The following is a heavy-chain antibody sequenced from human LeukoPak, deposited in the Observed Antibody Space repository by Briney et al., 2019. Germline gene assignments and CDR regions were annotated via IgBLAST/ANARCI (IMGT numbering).Heavy chain of an antibody. CDR3: ARDATVTTNWFDP. J-gene: IGHJ5*02. CDR2: INPNSGGT. D-gene: IGHD4-11*01. Sequence: ASVKVSCKASGYTFTGYYMHWVRQAPGQGLEWMGWINPNSGGTNYAQKFQGRVTMTRDTSISTAYMELSGLRSDDTAVYYCARDATVTTNWFDPWGQGTLVTVSS. V-gene: IGHV1-2*02. CDR1: GYTFTGYY.